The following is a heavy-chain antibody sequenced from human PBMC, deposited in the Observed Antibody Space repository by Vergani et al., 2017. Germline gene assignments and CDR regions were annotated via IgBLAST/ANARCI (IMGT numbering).Heavy chain of an antibody. CDR3: ARVFGSGSYPTTTAFDY. V-gene: IGHV3-23*01. Sequence: EVQLLESGGGLVQPGGSLRLSCAASGFTFSSYAMSWVRQAPGKGLEWVSAISGSGGSTYYADSVKGRFTISRDNSKNTLYLQMNSLRAEDTAVYYCARVFGSGSYPTTTAFDYWGQGTLVTVSS. J-gene: IGHJ4*02. CDR2: ISGSGGST. D-gene: IGHD1-26*01. CDR1: GFTFSSYA.